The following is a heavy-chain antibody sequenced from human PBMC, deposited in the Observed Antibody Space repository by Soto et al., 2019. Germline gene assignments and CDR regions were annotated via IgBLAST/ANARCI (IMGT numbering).Heavy chain of an antibody. J-gene: IGHJ4*02. Sequence: EVQLLESGGGLVQPGGSLRLSCAASGFTFSSYAMSWVRQAPGKGLEWVSAISGSGGSTYYADSVKGRFSISRDNSKNTLYLQMNSLRAEDTAVYYCAKRSGYSSGWIDYWGQGTLVTVSS. D-gene: IGHD6-19*01. CDR1: GFTFSSYA. CDR3: AKRSGYSSGWIDY. CDR2: ISGSGGST. V-gene: IGHV3-23*01.